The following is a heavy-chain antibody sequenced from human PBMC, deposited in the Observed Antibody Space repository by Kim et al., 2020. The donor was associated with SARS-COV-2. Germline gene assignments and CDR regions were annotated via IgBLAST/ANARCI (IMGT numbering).Heavy chain of an antibody. CDR2: INPNSGGT. Sequence: ASVKVSCKASGYTFTGYYMHWVRQAPGQGLEWMGWINPNSGGTNYAQKFQGRVTMTRDTSISTAYMELSRLRSDDTAVYYCARDWAEPQYYDILTPYWCFDPWGQGTLVTVSS. CDR1: GYTFTGYY. V-gene: IGHV1-2*02. D-gene: IGHD3-9*01. CDR3: ARDWAEPQYYDILTPYWCFDP. J-gene: IGHJ5*02.